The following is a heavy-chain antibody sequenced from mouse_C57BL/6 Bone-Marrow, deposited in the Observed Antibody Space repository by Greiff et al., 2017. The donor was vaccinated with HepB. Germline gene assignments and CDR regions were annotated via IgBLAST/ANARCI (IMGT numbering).Heavy chain of an antibody. CDR1: GFTFSDYY. CDR2: ISNGGGST. CDR3: ARPPSLYYGSSDWYFDV. D-gene: IGHD1-1*01. J-gene: IGHJ1*03. Sequence: EVKLVESGGGLVQPGGSLKLSCAASGFTFSDYYMYWVRQTPEKRLEWVAYISNGGGSTYYPDTVKGRFTISRDNAKNTLYLQMSRLKSEDTAMYYCARPPSLYYGSSDWYFDVWGTGTTVTVSS. V-gene: IGHV5-12*01.